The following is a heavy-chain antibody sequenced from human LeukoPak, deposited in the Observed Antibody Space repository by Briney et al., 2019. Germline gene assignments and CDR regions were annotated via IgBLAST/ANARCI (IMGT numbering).Heavy chain of an antibody. CDR2: INPNSGGT. CDR3: ARAPQEQQLANWFDP. CDR1: GYTFTGYY. V-gene: IGHV1-2*02. D-gene: IGHD6-13*01. J-gene: IGHJ5*02. Sequence: ASVKVSCKASGYTFTGYYMHWLRQAPGQGLEWMGWINPNSGGTNYAQKFQGRVTMTRDTSISTAYMELSRLRSDDTAVYYCARAPQEQQLANWFDPWGQGTLVTVSS.